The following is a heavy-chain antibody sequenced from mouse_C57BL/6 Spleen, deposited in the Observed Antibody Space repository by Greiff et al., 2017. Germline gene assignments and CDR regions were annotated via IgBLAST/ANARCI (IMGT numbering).Heavy chain of an antibody. V-gene: IGHV1-4*01. D-gene: IGHD2-1*01. CDR3: ARGGKGDYAMDY. J-gene: IGHJ4*01. Sequence: QVQLQQSGAELARPGASVKMSCKASGYTFTSYTMHWVKQRPGQGLEWIGYINPSSGYTKYNQKFKDKATLTADKSSSTAYMQLSSLTSEDSAVYYCARGGKGDYAMDYWGQGTSVTVS. CDR2: INPSSGYT. CDR1: GYTFTSYT.